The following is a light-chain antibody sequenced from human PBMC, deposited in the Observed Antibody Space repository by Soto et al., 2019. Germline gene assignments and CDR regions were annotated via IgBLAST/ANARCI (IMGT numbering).Light chain of an antibody. CDR2: GAS. CDR1: QSVSSTY. V-gene: IGKV3-15*01. Sequence: EIVLTQSPGTLSLSPGERATLSVRSSQSVSSTYLICYQQKPVQAPRLLIFGASTRAIGLPARFSGSGSGTEFTLTISSLQSEDFAVYYCQQYNNWPPTFGHGTRLEI. CDR3: QQYNNWPPT. J-gene: IGKJ5*01.